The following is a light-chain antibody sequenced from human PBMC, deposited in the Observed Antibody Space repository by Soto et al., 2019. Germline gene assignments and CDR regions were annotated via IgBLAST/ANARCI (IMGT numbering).Light chain of an antibody. J-gene: IGKJ2*01. CDR1: QIITNY. Sequence: DIPMTQSPSSLSASVGDRVTITCRASQIITNYLNWYRHKPGRGPELLIYGASSLQSGVPSRFSGSGSGTDFTLTISSLQPEDFATYFCQQTFITPYTFGQGTKVDIK. V-gene: IGKV1-39*01. CDR3: QQTFITPYT. CDR2: GAS.